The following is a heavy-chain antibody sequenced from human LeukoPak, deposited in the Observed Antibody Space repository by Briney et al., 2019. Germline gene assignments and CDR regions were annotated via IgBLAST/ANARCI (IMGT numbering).Heavy chain of an antibody. J-gene: IGHJ4*02. CDR2: IYYSGTT. CDR3: ARYVVTRGYSFDY. V-gene: IGHV4-39*01. Sequence: SETLSLTCTVSGGSISSYYWGWVRQPPGKGPEWIGTIYYSGTTYYNPSLKSRVTVSVDTSKNQFSLRLSSVTAADTAVYFCARYVVTRGYSFDYWGQGTLVTVSS. D-gene: IGHD4-23*01. CDR1: GGSISSYY.